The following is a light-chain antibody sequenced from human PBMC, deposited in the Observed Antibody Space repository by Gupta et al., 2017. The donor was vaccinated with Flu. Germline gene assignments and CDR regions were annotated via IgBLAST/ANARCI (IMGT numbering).Light chain of an antibody. CDR1: NLRSKY. CDR3: QSSDTTGNYVV. V-gene: IGLV3-25*01. CDR2: KDT. Sequence: GQMARITWSVDNLRSKYLYWYHQKPGPAPILVMYKDTERPSGIPGRFSGSNSGTIATLTTSGVQTEDEADYYCQSSDTTGNYVVFGGGTKLTVL. J-gene: IGLJ2*01.